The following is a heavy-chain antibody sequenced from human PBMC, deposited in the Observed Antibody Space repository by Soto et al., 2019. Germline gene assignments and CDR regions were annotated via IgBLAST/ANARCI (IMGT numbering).Heavy chain of an antibody. CDR3: ATSYDTGFDP. CDR1: GYKFSSYA. D-gene: IGHD3-9*01. V-gene: IGHV1-18*01. Sequence: QVQLVQSGGEARNPGASVKVSCEASGYKFSSYAISWLRQAPGQGLEWMGLITPNSGYTNYAQKFQGRLILTTDIPSSTAYMELTSLTYDDTAMYYCATSYDTGFDPWGQGTLVSVS. J-gene: IGHJ5*02. CDR2: ITPNSGYT.